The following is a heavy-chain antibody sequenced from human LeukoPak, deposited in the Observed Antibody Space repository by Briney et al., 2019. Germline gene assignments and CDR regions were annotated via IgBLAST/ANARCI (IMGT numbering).Heavy chain of an antibody. D-gene: IGHD1-26*01. CDR1: GFTFSSYW. CDR3: TTSSGSYRLDP. J-gene: IGHJ5*02. CDR2: INSDGSRT. V-gene: IGHV3-74*01. Sequence: GGSLRLSCAASGFTFSSYWMHWVRQAPGKGLVWVSRINSDGSRTNYADSVKGRFTISRDNARNTLYLQMNSLRAEDTAVYYCTTSSGSYRLDPWGQGTLVTVSS.